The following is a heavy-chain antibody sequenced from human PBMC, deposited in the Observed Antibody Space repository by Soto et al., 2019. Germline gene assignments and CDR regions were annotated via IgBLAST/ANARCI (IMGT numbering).Heavy chain of an antibody. CDR3: AKDGVHFGEHDYTHN. CDR1: GFTFSCYA. J-gene: IGHJ4*02. Sequence: GGSLRLSCAASGFTFSCYAMSWVRQAPEKGLEWVASISGSGGNTYYTDSVRGRFTISRDISKNTLYLQMISLRAEDTAIYYCAKDGVHFGEHDYTHNWAQGTEVTVSS. V-gene: IGHV3-23*01. CDR2: ISGSGGNT. D-gene: IGHD3-16*01.